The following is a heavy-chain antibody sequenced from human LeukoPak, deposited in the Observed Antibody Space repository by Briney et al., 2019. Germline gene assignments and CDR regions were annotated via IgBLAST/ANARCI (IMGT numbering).Heavy chain of an antibody. D-gene: IGHD2-2*02. Sequence: SSETLSLTCAVYGGSFSGYYWSWIRQPPGKGLEWIGEINHSGSTNYNPSLKSRVTISVDTSKNQFSLKLSSVTAADTAVYYCARTALRSFDPWGQGTLVTVSS. CDR1: GGSFSGYY. V-gene: IGHV4-34*01. CDR3: ARTALRSFDP. CDR2: INHSGST. J-gene: IGHJ5*02.